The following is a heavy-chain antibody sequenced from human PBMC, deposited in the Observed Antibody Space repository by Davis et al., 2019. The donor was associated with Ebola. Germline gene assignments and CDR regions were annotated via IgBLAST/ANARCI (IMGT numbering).Heavy chain of an antibody. J-gene: IGHJ3*02. CDR3: ASPMPAPGTPENGFDM. Sequence: PGGSLRLSCAASGFTFSSSAMHWVRQAPGKGLEWVAVISHDGSDKYYAGSVKGRFTISKDNSKDTLYLQMTSLGAGDTALYYCASPMPAPGTPENGFDMWGQGTMVTVSS. V-gene: IGHV3-30*04. CDR2: ISHDGSDK. CDR1: GFTFSSSA. D-gene: IGHD6-13*01.